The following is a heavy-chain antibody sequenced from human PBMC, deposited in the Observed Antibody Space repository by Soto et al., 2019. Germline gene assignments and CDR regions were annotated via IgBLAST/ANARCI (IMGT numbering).Heavy chain of an antibody. CDR3: SRVHVMVVAGSTGDY. D-gene: IGHD6-19*01. CDR1: CYSISSGSY. Sequence: SETLSLTCTVSCYSISSGSYWAWIRQPPGKGPEWIASIYHGGTTFYNPSLKSRITISVDTSNNQFSLKLTSVTAADTAVYYCSRVHVMVVAGSTGDYWGHGTRGTVS. CDR2: IYHGGTT. V-gene: IGHV4-38-2*02. J-gene: IGHJ4*01.